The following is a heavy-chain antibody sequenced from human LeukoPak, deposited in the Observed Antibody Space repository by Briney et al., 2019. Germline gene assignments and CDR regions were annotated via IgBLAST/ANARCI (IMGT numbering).Heavy chain of an antibody. CDR3: ARDAGYSSGYPLDY. V-gene: IGHV3-21*01. CDR1: GFTFSSYS. Sequence: PGGSLRLSCAASGFTFSSYSMNWVRQAPGKGLEWVSSISSSSSYIYYADSVKGRFTISRDNAKNSLYLQMNSLRAEDTAMYYCARDAGYSSGYPLDYWGQGTLATVSS. J-gene: IGHJ4*02. CDR2: ISSSSSYI. D-gene: IGHD3-22*01.